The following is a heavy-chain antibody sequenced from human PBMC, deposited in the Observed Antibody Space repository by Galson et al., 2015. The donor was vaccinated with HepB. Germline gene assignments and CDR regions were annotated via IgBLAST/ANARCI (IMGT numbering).Heavy chain of an antibody. Sequence: ETLSLTCTGSGGSISSYYWSWIRQPPGKGLEGIGYIYYSGSTNYNPSLKSRVTISVDTSKNQFSLKLSSVTAADTAVYYCARSGYDSYFDYWGQGTLVTVSS. CDR3: ARSGYDSYFDY. CDR1: GGSISSYY. J-gene: IGHJ4*02. D-gene: IGHD5-12*01. CDR2: IYYSGST. V-gene: IGHV4-59*01.